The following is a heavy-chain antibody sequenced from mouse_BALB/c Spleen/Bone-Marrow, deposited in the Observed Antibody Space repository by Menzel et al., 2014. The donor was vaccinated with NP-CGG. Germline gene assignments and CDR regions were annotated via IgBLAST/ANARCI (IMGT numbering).Heavy chain of an antibody. CDR1: GFDFSRYW. J-gene: IGHJ2*01. D-gene: IGHD1-2*01. V-gene: IGHV4-1*02. CDR2: INPESSTI. Sequence: EVKLVESGGGLVQPGGSLKLSCTASGFDFSRYWMSWVRQAPGKGLQWIGEINPESSTINYTPSLKDKFIISRDNAKNTLYLQMSKVRPEDTALYYCTRLTYYGLSDYWGQGTTLTVSS. CDR3: TRLTYYGLSDY.